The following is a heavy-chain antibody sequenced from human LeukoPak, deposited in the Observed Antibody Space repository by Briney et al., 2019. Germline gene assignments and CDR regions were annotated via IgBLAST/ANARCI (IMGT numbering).Heavy chain of an antibody. CDR3: ARDRGPGYADY. CDR2: IYYSGST. D-gene: IGHD2-8*01. J-gene: IGHJ4*02. Sequence: SETLSLTCTVSGGSISSYYWSWIRQPPGKGLEWIGYIYYSGSTNYNPSLKSRVTISVDTSKNQFSLKLSSVTAADTAVYYCARDRGPGYADYRGQGTLVTVSS. CDR1: GGSISSYY. V-gene: IGHV4-59*01.